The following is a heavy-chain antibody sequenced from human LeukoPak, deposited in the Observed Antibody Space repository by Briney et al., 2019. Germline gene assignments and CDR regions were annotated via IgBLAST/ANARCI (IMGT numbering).Heavy chain of an antibody. J-gene: IGHJ5*02. D-gene: IGHD2-2*01. CDR1: GGSISSSSYY. V-gene: IGHV4-39*07. CDR2: IYYSGST. Sequence: PSETLSLTCTVSGGSISSSSYYWGWIRQPPGKGLEWIGSIYYSGSTYYNPSLKSRFTISVDTSKNQFSLRLSSVTAADTAVYYCARWGTYASTSNWFDPWGQGTLVTVSS. CDR3: ARWGTYASTSNWFDP.